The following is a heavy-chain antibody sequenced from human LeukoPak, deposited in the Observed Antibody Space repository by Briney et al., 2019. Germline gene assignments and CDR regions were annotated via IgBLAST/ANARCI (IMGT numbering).Heavy chain of an antibody. Sequence: GASVKVSCRASGGTFSSYAISWVRQAPGQGLEWMGGIIPIFGTANYAQKFQGRVTITADKSTSTAYMELSSLRSEDTAVYYCARAARPGGHVDYWGQGTLVTVSS. J-gene: IGHJ4*02. V-gene: IGHV1-69*06. CDR2: IIPIFGTA. D-gene: IGHD6-6*01. CDR3: ARAARPGGHVDY. CDR1: GGTFSSYA.